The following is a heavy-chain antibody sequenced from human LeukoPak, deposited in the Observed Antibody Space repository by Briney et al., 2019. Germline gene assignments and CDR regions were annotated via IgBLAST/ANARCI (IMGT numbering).Heavy chain of an antibody. CDR3: ARDAIAKTYSGSYESDFDY. D-gene: IGHD1-26*01. V-gene: IGHV3-21*01. CDR1: GFTFSSYS. Sequence: EGSLRLSCAASGFTFSSYSMNWVRQAPGKGLEWVSSISSSSSYIYYADSVKGRFTISRDNAKNSLYLQMNSLRAEDTAVYYCARDAIAKTYSGSYESDFDYWGQGTLVTVSS. J-gene: IGHJ4*02. CDR2: ISSSSSYI.